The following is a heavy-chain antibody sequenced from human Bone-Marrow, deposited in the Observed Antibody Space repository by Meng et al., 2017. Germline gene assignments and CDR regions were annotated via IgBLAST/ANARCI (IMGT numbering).Heavy chain of an antibody. V-gene: IGHV3-74*01. J-gene: IGHJ4*02. CDR3: VRESFGVGDHFDF. Sequence: GESLKISCTAPGFMFSSYGMHWVRQAPGKGLVWVSRISNDGSTTIYADSVRGRFTMSRDNAKNTVYLQVNSLRAEDTAVYFCVRESFGVGDHFDFWGQGTLVTVAS. CDR2: ISNDGSTT. CDR1: GFMFSSYG. D-gene: IGHD3-16*01.